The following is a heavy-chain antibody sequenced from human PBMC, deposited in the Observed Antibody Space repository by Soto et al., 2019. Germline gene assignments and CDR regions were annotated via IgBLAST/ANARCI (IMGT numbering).Heavy chain of an antibody. CDR1: GFSSSDYW. CDR2: IIQDGRAI. CDR3: ARGGELSLLPLDY. D-gene: IGHD2-15*01. J-gene: IGHJ4*02. V-gene: IGHV3-7*03. Sequence: PGGSLRLSCAASGFSSSDYWMSWVRQAPGRGLEWVAHIIQDGRAIYYVDSVRGRFTISRDSAGNSVFLEMHRLRVEDTAVYYCARGGELSLLPLDYCGLGTLVTVSS.